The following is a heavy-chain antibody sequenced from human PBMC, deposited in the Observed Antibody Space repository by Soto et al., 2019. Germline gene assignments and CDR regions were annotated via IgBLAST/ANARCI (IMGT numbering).Heavy chain of an antibody. V-gene: IGHV4-39*07. Sequence: SETLSLTCTVSGGSIYRSGYYWGWIRQPPGRGLEWIGNIDYNGVTYSNPSLKSRVTISLDKSENQFSLKVTSLTAADTAVYYCASRDPGTSVDYWGQGTLVTVSS. D-gene: IGHD1-7*01. CDR1: GGSIYRSGYY. CDR3: ASRDPGTSVDY. CDR2: IDYNGVT. J-gene: IGHJ4*02.